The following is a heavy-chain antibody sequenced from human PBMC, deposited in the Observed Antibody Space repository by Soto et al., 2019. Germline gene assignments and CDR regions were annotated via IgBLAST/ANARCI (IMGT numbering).Heavy chain of an antibody. CDR3: ARDQSRHDLVWWFDP. D-gene: IGHD3-16*01. Sequence: ASVKVSCKASGYSFTNYALHWVRQAPGQRFEWMGWINADNGNTKYSQKFKGRVTMTKDTSTSTVYMELNSLTSEDTAVYYCARDQSRHDLVWWFDPWGQGTLVTVSS. V-gene: IGHV1-3*01. CDR1: GYSFTNYA. CDR2: INADNGNT. J-gene: IGHJ5*02.